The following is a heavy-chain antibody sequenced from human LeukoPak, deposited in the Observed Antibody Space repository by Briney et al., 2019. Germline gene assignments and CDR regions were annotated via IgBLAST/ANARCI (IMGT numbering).Heavy chain of an antibody. CDR2: MNPNSGNT. V-gene: IGHV1-8*03. CDR3: ARRNYQDYYERCGYYYVNYYYMDV. Sequence: ASVKVSCKASGYTFTSYDINWVRQATGQGLEWKGWMNPNSGNTGYAQKFQGRVTITRNTSISTAYMELSSLRSEDTAVYYCARRNYQDYYERCGYYYVNYYYMDVWGKGTTVTVSS. CDR1: GYTFTSYD. J-gene: IGHJ6*03. D-gene: IGHD3-22*01.